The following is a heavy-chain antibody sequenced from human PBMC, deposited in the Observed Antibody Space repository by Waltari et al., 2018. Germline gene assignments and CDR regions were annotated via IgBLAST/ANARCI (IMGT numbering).Heavy chain of an antibody. CDR2: IKQDGTEK. D-gene: IGHD3-10*01. J-gene: IGHJ6*02. CDR1: VFMFARPW. Sequence: VQLVESGGGVIEAGGSLRLSCAASVFMFARPWIPWVRQAPGKGLEWVANIKQDGTEKIYVNSVKGRFTILRDNAKNSLFLQMNSLRADDTGVYYCARILCDGSKCYNGLDVWGQGTAVTVSS. V-gene: IGHV3-7*01. CDR3: ARILCDGSKCYNGLDV.